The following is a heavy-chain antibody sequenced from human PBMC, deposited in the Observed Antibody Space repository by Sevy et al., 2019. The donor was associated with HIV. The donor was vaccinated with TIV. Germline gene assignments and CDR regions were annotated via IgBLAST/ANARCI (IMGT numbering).Heavy chain of an antibody. CDR1: GFSFSTYY. CDR2: INEDGSGK. D-gene: IGHD5-18*01. V-gene: IGHV3-7*01. J-gene: IGHJ6*02. Sequence: GGSLRLSCVASGFSFSTYYISWVRQAPGKGLEWVANINEDGSGKYYVDSVKGRFTISRDNAGKSAFLHMSSLRVDDTGIYYCAREPWGHQRIQNHSDGLDLWGQGTTVTVSS. CDR3: AREPWGHQRIQNHSDGLDL.